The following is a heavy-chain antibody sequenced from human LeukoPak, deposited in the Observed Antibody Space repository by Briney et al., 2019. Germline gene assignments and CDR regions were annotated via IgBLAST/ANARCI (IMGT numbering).Heavy chain of an antibody. V-gene: IGHV1-2*06. CDR1: GYTFTGYY. J-gene: IGHJ4*02. CDR2: INPNSGGT. D-gene: IGHD2-2*01. CDR3: ARVPGYCSSTSCYFYYFDY. Sequence: ASVKVSCKASGYTFTGYYMHWVRQAPGQGLEWMGRINPNSGGTNYAQKFQGRVTMTRDTSISTAYMELSRLRSDDTAMYYCARVPGYCSSTSCYFYYFDYWGQGTLVTVSS.